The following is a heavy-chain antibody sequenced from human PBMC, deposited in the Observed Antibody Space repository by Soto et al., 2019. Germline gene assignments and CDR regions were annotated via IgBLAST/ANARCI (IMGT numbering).Heavy chain of an antibody. CDR1: GFTFSDFW. CDR2: IKQDGSEK. V-gene: IGHV3-7*01. Sequence: GGSLRLSCAASGFTFSDFWMSWVRQAPGKGLEWVANIKQDGSEKYCVDSVKGRFTISRDNAKNSLYLQMNSLRAEDTAVYYCARWTGGFDPWGQGTLVTVSS. CDR3: ARWTGGFDP. J-gene: IGHJ5*02.